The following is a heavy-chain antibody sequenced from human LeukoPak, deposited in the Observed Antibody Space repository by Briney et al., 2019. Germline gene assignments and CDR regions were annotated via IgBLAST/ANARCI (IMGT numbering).Heavy chain of an antibody. CDR3: ARETEDGYNYVNY. CDR1: GFTFSSYA. D-gene: IGHD5-24*01. J-gene: IGHJ4*02. Sequence: PGGSLRLSCAASGFTFSSYAMHWVRQAPGKGLEWVVVISYDGSNKYYADSVKGRFTISRDNSKNTLYLQMNSLRAEDTAVYYCARETEDGYNYVNYWGQGTLVTVSS. CDR2: ISYDGSNK. V-gene: IGHV3-30-3*01.